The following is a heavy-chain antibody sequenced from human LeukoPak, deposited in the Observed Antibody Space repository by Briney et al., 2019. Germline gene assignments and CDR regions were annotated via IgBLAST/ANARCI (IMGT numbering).Heavy chain of an antibody. CDR1: GFTFSTYS. D-gene: IGHD6-19*01. CDR2: ISSNGGTT. CDR3: VRGRLAVAGLDS. J-gene: IGHJ4*02. V-gene: IGHV3-64D*09. Sequence: PGGSLRLSCSASGFTFSTYSMYWVRQAPGKGLEYVSVISSNGGTTYYADSVKGRFTISRDNSKNTLSLQMSSLRAEDTAVYYCVRGRLAVAGLDSRGQGNLVTVSS.